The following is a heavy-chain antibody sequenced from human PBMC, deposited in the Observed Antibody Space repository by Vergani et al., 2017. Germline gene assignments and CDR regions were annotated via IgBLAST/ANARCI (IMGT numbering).Heavy chain of an antibody. CDR2: IDPSDSYT. CDR1: GYSFTSYW. Sequence: EVQLVQSGAEVKKPGEPLRISCKGSGYSFTSYWISWVRQMPGKGLEWMGRIDPSDSYTNYSPSFQGHVTISADKSISTAYLQWSRLKASDTAIYYCARQVAVAGKWWGPYYYYGMDVWGQGTTVTVSS. J-gene: IGHJ6*02. D-gene: IGHD6-19*01. V-gene: IGHV5-10-1*01. CDR3: ARQVAVAGKWWGPYYYYGMDV.